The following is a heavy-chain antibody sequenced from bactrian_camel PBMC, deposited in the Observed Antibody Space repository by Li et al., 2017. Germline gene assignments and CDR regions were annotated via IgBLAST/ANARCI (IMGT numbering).Heavy chain of an antibody. Sequence: LVESGGGSVNAGGSLTLSCAASGSGYISGTACMGWFRQAPGKERQGVAAINRDGTIAYHNSVKGRFTISKDNAKNTLYLQMNSLRPEDTAMYYCAAESASDYETSDEFRYWGRGTQVTVS. D-gene: IGHD4*01. J-gene: IGHJ6*01. CDR2: INRDGTI. V-gene: IGHV3S53*01. CDR3: AAESASDYETSDEFRY. CDR1: GSGYISGTAC.